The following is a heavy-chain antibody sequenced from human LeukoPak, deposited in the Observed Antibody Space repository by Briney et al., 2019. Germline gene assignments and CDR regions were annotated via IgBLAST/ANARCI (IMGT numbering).Heavy chain of an antibody. CDR3: ARVDDDSSGYYSG. CDR1: GGSFSGYY. CDR2: INHSGST. D-gene: IGHD3-22*01. J-gene: IGHJ4*02. Sequence: SETLSLTCAVYGGSFSGYYWSWIRRPPGKGLEWIGEINHSGSTNYNPSLKSRVTISVDTSKNQFSLKLSSVTAADTAVYYCARVDDDSSGYYSGWGQGTLVTVSS. V-gene: IGHV4-34*01.